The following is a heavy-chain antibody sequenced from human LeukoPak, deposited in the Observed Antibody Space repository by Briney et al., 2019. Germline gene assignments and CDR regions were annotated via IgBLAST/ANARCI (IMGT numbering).Heavy chain of an antibody. D-gene: IGHD1-26*01. CDR2: INPSGDST. J-gene: IGHJ6*03. V-gene: IGHV1-46*01. CDR1: GYTFTSYY. CDR3: ARDGSYKWGLLGNYYYYMDV. Sequence: ASVKVSCKASGYTFTSYYMHWVRQAPGQGLEWMGVINPSGDSTTYAQRFQGRVTMTRDTSTSTVYMELSSLRSEDTAVYYCARDGSYKWGLLGNYYYYMDVWGKGTTVTISS.